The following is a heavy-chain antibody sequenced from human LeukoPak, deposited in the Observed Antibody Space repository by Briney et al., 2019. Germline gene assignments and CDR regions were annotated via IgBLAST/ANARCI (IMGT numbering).Heavy chain of an antibody. Sequence: GGSLRLSCAASGFDFSNTLMTWVRQFPGKGLKWVGRIKPKIDGGATAYTAPVSGRFTISRDDSQNILYLQMNNLEAEDTALYYCTTSMSRGVTAARNWGQGTLVAVSS. CDR1: GFDFSNTL. D-gene: IGHD2-21*02. CDR2: IKPKIDGGAT. CDR3: TTSMSRGVTAARN. V-gene: IGHV3-15*01. J-gene: IGHJ4*02.